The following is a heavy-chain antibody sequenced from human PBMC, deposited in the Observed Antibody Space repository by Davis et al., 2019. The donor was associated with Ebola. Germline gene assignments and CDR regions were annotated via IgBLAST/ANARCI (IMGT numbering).Heavy chain of an antibody. CDR3: AGSPVQWELLIHYYSMDV. CDR1: GGTFSSYA. V-gene: IGHV1-69*04. Sequence: SVKVSCKASGGTFSSYAISWVRQAPGQGLEWMGRIIPILGIANYAQKFQGRVTITADKSTSTAYMELSSLRSEDTAVYYCAGSPVQWELLIHYYSMDVWGQGTTVTVSS. CDR2: IIPILGIA. J-gene: IGHJ6*02. D-gene: IGHD1-26*01.